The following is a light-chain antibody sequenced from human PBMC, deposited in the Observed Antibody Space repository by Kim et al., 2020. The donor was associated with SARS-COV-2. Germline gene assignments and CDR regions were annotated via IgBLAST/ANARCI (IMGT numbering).Light chain of an antibody. CDR2: DVS. J-gene: IGLJ3*02. CDR1: SSDVGYYNY. Sequence: GQSITIACTGTSSDVGYYNYVSWYQQHPGKAPKLMIYDVSTRPSGVSNRFSAAKSGNTTSLIISGLQAEDEADYYCNSYTTSSTWVFGGGTQLTVL. V-gene: IGLV2-14*03. CDR3: NSYTTSSTWV.